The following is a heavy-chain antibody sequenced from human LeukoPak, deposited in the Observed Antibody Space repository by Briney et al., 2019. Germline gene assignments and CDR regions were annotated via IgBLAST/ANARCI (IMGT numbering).Heavy chain of an antibody. Sequence: GESLKISCKGSGYRFTSYWIAWVRQMPGKGLQWMGIIYPADSDTRYNPSFRGQVTISADKSISTAYLQWSSLKTSDIAMYYCARVPLEGSSPLDALDIWGQGTLVSVSS. D-gene: IGHD6-6*01. CDR3: ARVPLEGSSPLDALDI. V-gene: IGHV5-51*01. CDR1: GYRFTSYW. J-gene: IGHJ3*02. CDR2: IYPADSDT.